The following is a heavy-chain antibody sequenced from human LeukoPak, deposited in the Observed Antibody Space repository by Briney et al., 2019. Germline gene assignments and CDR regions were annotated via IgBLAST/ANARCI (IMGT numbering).Heavy chain of an antibody. J-gene: IGHJ6*03. D-gene: IGHD3-10*02. V-gene: IGHV3-53*01. Sequence: QPGGSLRLSCAASAFIVTSNYMSWVRQAPGKGLEWFSVLHSGGSTYYADSVKGRFTISRDNSKNTLYLQMNSLRAEDTAVYYCARVMFGELPSSYYYYYMDVWGKGTTVTVSS. CDR1: AFIVTSNY. CDR2: LHSGGST. CDR3: ARVMFGELPSSYYYYYMDV.